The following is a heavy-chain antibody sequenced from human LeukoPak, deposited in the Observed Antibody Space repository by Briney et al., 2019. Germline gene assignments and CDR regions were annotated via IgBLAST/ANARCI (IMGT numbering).Heavy chain of an antibody. V-gene: IGHV4-59*01. D-gene: IGHD6-13*01. CDR1: GDSINAYY. CDR2: ISYSGST. Sequence: PSGTLSLTCTVSGDSINAYYWSWIRQSPGNGLECIGYISYSGSTKYNPSLRSRVTISIDTSKNQCSLKVTSVTAADTAVYYCARDTGSSWYPEYFHHWGEGTLVTVSS. J-gene: IGHJ1*01. CDR3: ARDTGSSWYPEYFHH.